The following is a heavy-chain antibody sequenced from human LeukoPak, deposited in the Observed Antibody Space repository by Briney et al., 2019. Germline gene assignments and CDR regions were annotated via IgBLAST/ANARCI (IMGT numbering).Heavy chain of an antibody. J-gene: IGHJ4*02. D-gene: IGHD2-2*01. Sequence: APVKVSCKASGYTSTGYYMHWVRQAPGQGLEYMGRINPISGGTVYAQKFQGRVTMTRDTSITTAYMELTRLTSDDTAVYYCARYCSSTSCYSDYWGQGTLVTVSS. CDR3: ARYCSSTSCYSDY. CDR1: GYTSTGYY. V-gene: IGHV1-2*06. CDR2: INPISGGT.